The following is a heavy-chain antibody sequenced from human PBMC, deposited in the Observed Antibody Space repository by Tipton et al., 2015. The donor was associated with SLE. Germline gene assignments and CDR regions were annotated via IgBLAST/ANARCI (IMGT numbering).Heavy chain of an antibody. CDR3: ASVSIVVTAIRGSVPGMDV. J-gene: IGHJ6*02. Sequence: SLRLSCAASGFTFSSYGMHWVRQAPGKGLEWVSAISGSGGSTYYADSVKGRFTISGDNSKNTLYLQMNSLRAEDTAVYYCASVSIVVTAIRGSVPGMDVWGQGTTVTVSS. CDR2: ISGSGGST. V-gene: IGHV3-23*01. D-gene: IGHD2-21*02. CDR1: GFTFSSYG.